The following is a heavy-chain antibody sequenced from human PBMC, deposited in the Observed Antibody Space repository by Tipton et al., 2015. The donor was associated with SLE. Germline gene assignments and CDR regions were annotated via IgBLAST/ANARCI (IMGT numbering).Heavy chain of an antibody. D-gene: IGHD6-19*01. CDR1: GGSISTYY. J-gene: IGHJ1*01. V-gene: IGHV4-59*08. CDR3: ARFIAVAGIAEYFQH. CDR2: IYYTGSS. Sequence: TLSLTCSVSGGSISTYYWSWIRQPPGKGLEWIGYIYYTGSSSYNPSLKSRVTLSVDTSKNQFSLKLSSVTAADTAVYYCARFIAVAGIAEYFQHWGQGTLVTVSS.